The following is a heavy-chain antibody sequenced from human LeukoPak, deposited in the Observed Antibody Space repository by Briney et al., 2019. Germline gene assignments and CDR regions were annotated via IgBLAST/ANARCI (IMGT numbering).Heavy chain of an antibody. CDR2: IYYSGRT. CDR1: GGSISSYF. CDR3: ARHADTALVNRHFDY. D-gene: IGHD5-18*01. J-gene: IGHJ4*02. V-gene: IGHV4-59*08. Sequence: SGTLSLTCTVSGGSISSYFWSWLRQPPGKGLEWVGYIYYSGRTNYNPSLKSRLTISVDTSKNQFSLKLNSVTAADTAVYYCARHADTALVNRHFDYWGQGTLVTVSS.